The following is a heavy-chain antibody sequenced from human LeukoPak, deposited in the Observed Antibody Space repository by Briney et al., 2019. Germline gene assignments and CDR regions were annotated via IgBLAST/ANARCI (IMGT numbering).Heavy chain of an antibody. V-gene: IGHV4-61*02. CDR1: GVSITNGHHF. CDR3: ARGIDYAWEVQGY. Sequence: SETLSLTCTVSGVSITNGHHFWSWIRQPAGKGLEWIGRIQASGSTSYNPSLKSRVTISLDTSKNQFSLKLSSLTAADTAIYYCARGIDYAWEVQGYWGQGTLVTVSS. J-gene: IGHJ4*02. CDR2: IQASGST. D-gene: IGHD1-26*01.